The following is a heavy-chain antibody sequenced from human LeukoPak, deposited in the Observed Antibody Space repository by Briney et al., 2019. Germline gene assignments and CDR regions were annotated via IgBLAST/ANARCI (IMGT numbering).Heavy chain of an antibody. V-gene: IGHV1-8*01. CDR3: ARGLDSSSSPQFQH. Sequence: ASVKVSCKASGYTFTSYDINWVRQATGQGLEWMGWMNPNSGNTGYAQKFQGWVTMTRDTSISTAYMELSSVTAADTAVYYCARGLDSSSSPQFQHWGQGTLVTVSS. D-gene: IGHD6-6*01. CDR1: GYTFTSYD. CDR2: MNPNSGNT. J-gene: IGHJ1*01.